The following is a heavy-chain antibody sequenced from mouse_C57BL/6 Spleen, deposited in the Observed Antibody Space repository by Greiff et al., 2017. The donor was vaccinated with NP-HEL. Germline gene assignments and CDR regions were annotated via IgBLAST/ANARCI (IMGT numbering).Heavy chain of an antibody. CDR2: INPNYGTT. D-gene: IGHD2-3*01. V-gene: IGHV1-39*01. Sequence: EVQLQQSGPELVKPGASVKISCKASGYSFTDYNMNWVKQSNGKSLEWIGVINPNYGTTSYNQKFKGKATLTVDQSSSTAYMQLNSLTSEDSAVYYCASGRDVGLLLTWFAYWGQGTLVTVSA. CDR3: ASGRDVGLLLTWFAY. J-gene: IGHJ3*01. CDR1: GYSFTDYN.